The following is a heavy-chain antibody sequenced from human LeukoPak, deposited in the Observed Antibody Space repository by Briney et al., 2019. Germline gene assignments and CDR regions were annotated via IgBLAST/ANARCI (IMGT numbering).Heavy chain of an antibody. Sequence: GGSLRLSCAASGFTFSNSWMTWVRLAPGKGLEWVANIKHDGSEESYVDSVKGRFTISRDNSKNTLYLQMNSLRAEDTAVYYCAREWSWEPHFDYWGQGTLVTVSS. V-gene: IGHV3-7*01. D-gene: IGHD1-26*01. J-gene: IGHJ4*02. CDR2: IKHDGSEE. CDR1: GFTFSNSW. CDR3: AREWSWEPHFDY.